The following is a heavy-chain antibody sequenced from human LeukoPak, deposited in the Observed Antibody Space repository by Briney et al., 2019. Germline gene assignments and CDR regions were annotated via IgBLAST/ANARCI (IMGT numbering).Heavy chain of an antibody. V-gene: IGHV1-69*01. CDR3: ARDRTYCSSTSCYGAFDI. CDR1: RGTFSSYA. CDR2: IIPIFGTA. D-gene: IGHD2-2*01. J-gene: IGHJ3*02. Sequence: ASVKVSCKASRGTFSSYAISWVRQAPGQGLEWMGGIIPIFGTANYAQKFQGRVTITADESTSTAYMELSSLRSEDTAVYYCARDRTYCSSTSCYGAFDIWGQGTMVTVSS.